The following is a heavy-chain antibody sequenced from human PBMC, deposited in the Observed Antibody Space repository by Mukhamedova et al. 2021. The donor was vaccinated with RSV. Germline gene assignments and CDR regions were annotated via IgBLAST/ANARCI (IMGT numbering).Heavy chain of an antibody. CDR3: ARGKSDDTGLYYYMDV. D-gene: IGHD3-22*01. J-gene: IGHJ6*03. Sequence: YNPSLKSRVTISIDTSKNQFSLKLTSVTAADTAVYYCARGKSDDTGLYYYMDVWGTGTTVTVSS. V-gene: IGHV4-34*01.